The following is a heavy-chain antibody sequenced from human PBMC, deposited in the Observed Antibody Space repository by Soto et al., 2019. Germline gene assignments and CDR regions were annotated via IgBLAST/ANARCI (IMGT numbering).Heavy chain of an antibody. CDR3: AREGGYYGSGSFYYFDY. CDR2: IYYSGST. CDR1: GGSISSGDYY. D-gene: IGHD3-10*01. J-gene: IGHJ4*02. V-gene: IGHV4-30-4*01. Sequence: PSETLSLTCTVSGGSISSGDYYWSWIRQPPGKGLGWIGYIYYSGSTYYNPSLKSRVTISVDTSKNQFSLKLSSVTAADTAVYYCAREGGYYGSGSFYYFDYWGQGTLVTVSS.